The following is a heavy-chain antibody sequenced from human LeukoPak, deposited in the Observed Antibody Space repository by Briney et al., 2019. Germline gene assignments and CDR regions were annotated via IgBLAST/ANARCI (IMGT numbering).Heavy chain of an antibody. Sequence: ASVKVSCKASGYTFTGYYMHWVRQAPGQGLEWMGWISPNSGGTNYAQKFQGRVTMTRDTSISTAYMELSRLRSDDTAVYYCARVSGWNDAWDQYEADVWGKGTTVTVSS. D-gene: IGHD1-1*01. V-gene: IGHV1-2*02. J-gene: IGHJ6*04. CDR2: ISPNSGGT. CDR1: GYTFTGYY. CDR3: ARVSGWNDAWDQYEADV.